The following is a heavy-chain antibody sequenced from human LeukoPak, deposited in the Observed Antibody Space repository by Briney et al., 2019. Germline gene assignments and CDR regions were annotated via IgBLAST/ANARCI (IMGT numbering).Heavy chain of an antibody. CDR3: ARQGMDFGSGYYFSY. D-gene: IGHD3-3*01. CDR1: VGTFSSNT. J-gene: IGHJ4*02. CDR2: IIPIFNTA. V-gene: IGHV1-69*06. Sequence: SVTVSCKATVGTFSSNTISWVRHAPGQGLERVGGIIPIFNTANYAQKFQGRVTITADKSTSTAYMELSSLRAEDTAVYYCARQGMDFGSGYYFSYWGQGTLVTVSS.